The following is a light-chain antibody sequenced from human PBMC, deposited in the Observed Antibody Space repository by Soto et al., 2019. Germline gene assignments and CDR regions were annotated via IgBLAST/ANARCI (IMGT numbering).Light chain of an antibody. CDR1: QSISSW. Sequence: DIKMTQSPSTLSASVGDRVTITCRASQSISSWLAWYQQKPGKAPKLLIYAASNLQSGVPSRFSGSGSGTDFTLTISSLQPEDFATYYCQQSYSTPISFGQGRRLEIK. CDR2: AAS. V-gene: IGKV1-39*01. J-gene: IGKJ5*01. CDR3: QQSYSTPIS.